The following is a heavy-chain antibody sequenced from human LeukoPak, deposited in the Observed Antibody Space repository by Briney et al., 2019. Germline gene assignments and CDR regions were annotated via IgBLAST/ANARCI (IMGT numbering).Heavy chain of an antibody. D-gene: IGHD3-10*01. J-gene: IGHJ6*04. Sequence: PSETLSLTCVFSGGSISSGGYSGSWIRQPPGKGLEWVGYIYHSGSTYYKPSLKSRVTISVDSSKNPFSLKLSSVTAADTAVYYCARGGGMVRGVIDYYYYYGMDVWGKGTTVTVSS. CDR1: GGSISSGGYS. CDR2: IYHSGST. CDR3: ARGGGMVRGVIDYYYYYGMDV. V-gene: IGHV4-30-2*01.